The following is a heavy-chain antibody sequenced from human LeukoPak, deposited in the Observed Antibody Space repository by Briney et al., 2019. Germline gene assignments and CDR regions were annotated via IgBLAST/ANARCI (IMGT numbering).Heavy chain of an antibody. D-gene: IGHD6-19*01. V-gene: IGHV3-48*04. CDR2: ISSSSSTI. Sequence: GGSLRLSCAASGFTFSSYSMNWVRQAPGKGLEWVSYISSSSSTIYYADSVKGRFTISRDNAKNSLYLQMNSLRAEDTAVYYCARDRRQQWLVPPGIFDYWGQGTLVTVSS. CDR3: ARDRRQQWLVPPGIFDY. CDR1: GFTFSSYS. J-gene: IGHJ4*02.